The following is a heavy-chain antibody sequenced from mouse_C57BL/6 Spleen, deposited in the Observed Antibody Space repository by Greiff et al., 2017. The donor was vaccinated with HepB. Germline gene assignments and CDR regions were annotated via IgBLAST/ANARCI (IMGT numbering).Heavy chain of an antibody. J-gene: IGHJ3*01. CDR3: AREGITKTGFAY. D-gene: IGHD1-2*01. CDR2: IDPSDSYT. V-gene: IGHV1-69*01. CDR1: GYNFTSYW. Sequence: VQLQQPGAELVMPGASVKLSCKASGYNFTSYWMHWVKQRPGQGLEWIGEIDPSDSYTNYNQKFKGKSTLTVDKSSSTAYMQLSSLTSEDSAVYYCAREGITKTGFAYWGQGTLVTVAA.